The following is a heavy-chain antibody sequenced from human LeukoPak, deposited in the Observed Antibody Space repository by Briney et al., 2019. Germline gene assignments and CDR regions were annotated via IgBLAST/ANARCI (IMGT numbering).Heavy chain of an antibody. CDR2: ISSSSSYI. D-gene: IGHD4-17*01. Sequence: AGGSLRLSCAASGFTFSSYSMNWVRQAPGKGLEWVSSISSSSSYIYYADSVKGRFTISRDNAKNSLYLQVNSLRAEDTAVYYCASTVTTDFDYWGQGTLVTVSS. V-gene: IGHV3-21*01. CDR1: GFTFSSYS. CDR3: ASTVTTDFDY. J-gene: IGHJ4*02.